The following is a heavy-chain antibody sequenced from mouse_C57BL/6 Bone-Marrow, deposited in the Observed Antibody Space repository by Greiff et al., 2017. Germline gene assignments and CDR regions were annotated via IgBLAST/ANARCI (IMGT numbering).Heavy chain of an antibody. CDR2: IYPGSGST. V-gene: IGHV1-55*01. CDR1: GYTFTSYW. J-gene: IGHJ2*01. CDR3: ARRDDGYSFGY. Sequence: QVQLQQPGAELVKPGASVKMSCKASGYTFTSYWITWVKQRPGQGLDLIGDIYPGSGSTNYNEKFKGKATLTVDTSSSTAYMQISSLTSEDSSVYYCARRDDGYSFGYWGQGTTLTVSS. D-gene: IGHD2-3*01.